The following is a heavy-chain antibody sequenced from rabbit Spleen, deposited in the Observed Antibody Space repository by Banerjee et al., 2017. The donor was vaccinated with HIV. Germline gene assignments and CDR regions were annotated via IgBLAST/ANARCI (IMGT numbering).Heavy chain of an antibody. CDR2: IDTNDGDT. D-gene: IGHD1-1*01. V-gene: IGHV1S45*01. J-gene: IGHJ2*01. Sequence: LEESGGDLVKPEGSLTLTCTASGFSFSSSYWICWVRQAPGKGLEWIACIDTNDGDTDYANWPKGRFTISKTSSTTVTLQMTSLTAADTATYFCARNYVNAFDPWGQGTLVTVS. CDR3: ARNYVNAFDP. CDR1: GFSFSSSYW.